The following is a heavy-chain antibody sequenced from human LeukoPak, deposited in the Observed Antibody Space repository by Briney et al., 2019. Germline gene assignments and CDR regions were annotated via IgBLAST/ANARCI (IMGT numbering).Heavy chain of an antibody. J-gene: IGHJ4*02. CDR2: IYSGGST. V-gene: IGHV3-53*01. CDR1: GFTVSSNY. CDR3: ARVRGYYYDSSGSWTYYFDY. Sequence: GGSLRLSCAASGFTVSSNYMSWVRQAPGKGLEWVSVIYSGGSTYYADSVKGRFTISRDNAKNSLYLQMNSLRAEDTAVYYCARVRGYYYDSSGSWTYYFDYWGQGTLVTVSS. D-gene: IGHD3-22*01.